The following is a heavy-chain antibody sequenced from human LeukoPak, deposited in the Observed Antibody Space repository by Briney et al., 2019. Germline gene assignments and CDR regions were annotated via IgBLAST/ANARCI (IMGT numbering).Heavy chain of an antibody. J-gene: IGHJ3*02. CDR3: ARHRPGVYDAFDI. CDR1: GYIFTSYW. CDR2: IYPRDSDT. Sequence: KPGESLKISCKGSGYIFTSYWIGWVRQMPGKGLEWMGIIYPRDSDTRYSPSFQGQVTISADKSISTAYLQWSSLKASDTAMYYCARHRPGVYDAFDIWGQGTMVSVSS. D-gene: IGHD6-6*01. V-gene: IGHV5-51*01.